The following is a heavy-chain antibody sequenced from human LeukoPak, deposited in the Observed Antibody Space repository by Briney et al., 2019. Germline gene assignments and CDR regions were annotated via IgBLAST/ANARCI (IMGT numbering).Heavy chain of an antibody. J-gene: IGHJ5*02. CDR3: AGGAGGYRFDP. V-gene: IGHV4-30-2*02. CDR1: GGSISSGGYS. D-gene: IGHD1-1*01. Sequence: PSQTLSLTCAVSGGSISSGGYSWSWIRQPPGKGLEWIGYIYHSGSTYYNPSLKSRVTMSADTSKKQFSLILTSVTAADTAVYYCAGGAGGYRFDPWGQGTLVTVSS. CDR2: IYHSGST.